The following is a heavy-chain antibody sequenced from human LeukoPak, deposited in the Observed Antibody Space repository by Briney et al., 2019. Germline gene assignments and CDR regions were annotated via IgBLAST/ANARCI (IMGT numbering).Heavy chain of an antibody. CDR1: GGTFSSYA. CDR2: IIPIFGTA. D-gene: IGHD5-18*01. Sequence: ASVKVSCKASGGTFSSYAISWVRQAPGQGLEWMGGIIPIFGTANYAQKFQGRVTITADESTSTAYMELSSLRSEDTAVYYCARTGYSYGLYYYYYMDVWGKGTTVTISS. J-gene: IGHJ6*03. V-gene: IGHV1-69*13. CDR3: ARTGYSYGLYYYYYMDV.